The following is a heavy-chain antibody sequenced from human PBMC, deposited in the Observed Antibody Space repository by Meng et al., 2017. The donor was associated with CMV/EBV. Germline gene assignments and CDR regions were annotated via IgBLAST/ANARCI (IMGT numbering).Heavy chain of an antibody. J-gene: IGHJ4*02. CDR1: GFTFDDYA. Sequence: GGSLRLSCAASGFTFDDYAMHWVRQAPGKGLEWVSGISWKGGSVGYADSVKGRFTVSRDNAKNSLYLQMNSLRDEDTALYYCAKDIRGYWYSLEYWGQGTLVTVSS. D-gene: IGHD2-2*03. CDR2: ISWKGGSV. V-gene: IGHV3-9*01. CDR3: AKDIRGYWYSLEY.